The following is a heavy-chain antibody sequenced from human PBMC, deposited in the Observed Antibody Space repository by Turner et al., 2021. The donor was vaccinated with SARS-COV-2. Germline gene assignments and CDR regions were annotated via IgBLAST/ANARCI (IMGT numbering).Heavy chain of an antibody. D-gene: IGHD1-26*01. Sequence: QLQLQESGPGLMKSSETLSLTCTVSGGSVRSSSYYWGWIRQPPGKGLEWMGNAYYNGNTYYNPSLKSRVTISVDTSKNQFSLNLNSVTAADTAMYYCASHRVGATIYYDYGMDVWGQGATVTVSS. CDR2: AYYNGNT. J-gene: IGHJ6*02. CDR1: GGSVRSSSYY. CDR3: ASHRVGATIYYDYGMDV. V-gene: IGHV4-39*01.